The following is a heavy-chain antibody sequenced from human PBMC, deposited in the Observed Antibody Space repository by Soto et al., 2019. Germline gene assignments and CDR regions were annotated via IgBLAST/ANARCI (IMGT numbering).Heavy chain of an antibody. CDR3: ASREMATTPVDY. V-gene: IGHV4-34*01. CDR2: INHSGST. D-gene: IGHD1-1*01. Sequence: SETLSLTCAVYGGSFSGYYWSWIRQPPGKGLEWIGEINHSGSTNYNPSLKSRVTISVDTSKNQFSLKLSSVTAADTAVYYCASREMATTPVDYWGQGTLVTVSS. J-gene: IGHJ4*02. CDR1: GGSFSGYY.